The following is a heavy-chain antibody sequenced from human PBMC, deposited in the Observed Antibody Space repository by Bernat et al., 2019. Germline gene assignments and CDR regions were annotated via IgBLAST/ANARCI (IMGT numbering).Heavy chain of an antibody. CDR1: GFTFSSYG. CDR2: ISDDGSNK. V-gene: IGHV3-30*03. J-gene: IGHJ3*02. Sequence: QVQLVESGGGVVQPGRSLRLSCAASGFTFSSYGMHWVRQAPGKGLEWVAVISDDGSNKYDADSVKGRFTISRDNSKNTLYLQMNSLRAEDTAVYYCARDAGSEMATIIQRLSYAFDIWGQGTMVTVSS. D-gene: IGHD5-24*01. CDR3: ARDAGSEMATIIQRLSYAFDI.